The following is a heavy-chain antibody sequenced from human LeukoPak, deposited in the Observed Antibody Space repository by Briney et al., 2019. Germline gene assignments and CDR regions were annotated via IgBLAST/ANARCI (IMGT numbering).Heavy chain of an antibody. V-gene: IGHV3-23*01. Sequence: GGSLRLSCAASGFTFSSNAMGWVRQAPGKGLEWVSSISGSGENTYYADPVKGRFTIYSDNSKNTLYLQMKTLRAEDTAVYYCAKLASSTRPFDYWGQGILVTVSS. CDR2: ISGSGENT. J-gene: IGHJ4*02. D-gene: IGHD2-2*01. CDR3: AKLASSTRPFDY. CDR1: GFTFSSNA.